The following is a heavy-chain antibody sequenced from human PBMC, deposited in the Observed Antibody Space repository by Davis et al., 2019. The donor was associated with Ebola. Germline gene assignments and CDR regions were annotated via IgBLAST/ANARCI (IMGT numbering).Heavy chain of an antibody. CDR2: INHSGST. D-gene: IGHD2-8*01. J-gene: IGHJ4*02. Sequence: ESLKISCAASGFTVSSNYMSWIRQPPGKGLEWIGEINHSGSTNYNPSLKSRVTISVDTSKNQFSLKLSSVTAADTAVYYCAGGPVRLMLDYWGQGTLVTVSS. V-gene: IGHV4-34*08. CDR1: GFTVSSNY. CDR3: AGGPVRLMLDY.